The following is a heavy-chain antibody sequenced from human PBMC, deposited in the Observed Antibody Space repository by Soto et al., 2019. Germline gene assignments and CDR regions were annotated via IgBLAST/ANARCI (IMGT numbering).Heavy chain of an antibody. Sequence: GESLKISCAVSGFTFSNYAMSWVRQAPGKGLEWVSTIRDTGGTTYYADSVKGRFTISRDSPKNTLYLRMNSLRAEDTAVYYCAKDLRDVDTGMFIEPFGSWGQGTLVTVSS. D-gene: IGHD5-18*01. CDR1: GFTFSNYA. CDR3: AKDLRDVDTGMFIEPFGS. J-gene: IGHJ4*02. V-gene: IGHV3-23*01. CDR2: IRDTGGTT.